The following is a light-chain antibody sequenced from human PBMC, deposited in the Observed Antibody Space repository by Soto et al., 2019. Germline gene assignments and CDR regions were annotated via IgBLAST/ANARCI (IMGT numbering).Light chain of an antibody. CDR3: QQCDSSSYT. CDR1: QSIGRS. CDR2: KAS. V-gene: IGKV1-5*03. J-gene: IGKJ2*01. Sequence: DIQMTQSPSTLSASVGDRVTITCRASQSIGRSLAWYQQKPGKAPKLLIFKASTLESGVPSRFSGSGSGTEFTLTINSLQPDDFATYYCQQCDSSSYTFGKGTKLDIK.